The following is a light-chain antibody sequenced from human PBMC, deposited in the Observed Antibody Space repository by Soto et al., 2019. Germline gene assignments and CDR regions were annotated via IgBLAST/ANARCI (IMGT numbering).Light chain of an antibody. CDR3: SSYTSSSPLAV. CDR1: SSDIGGYDF. V-gene: IGLV2-14*01. J-gene: IGLJ1*01. Sequence: QSALTQPASVSGSPGQSITISCTGTSSDIGGYDFVSWYQQHPGKAPQLMISGVTNRPSGVSYRFSGAKSGNTASLPNSGLQAEDEADYYCSSYTSSSPLAVFGTGTKVTVL. CDR2: GVT.